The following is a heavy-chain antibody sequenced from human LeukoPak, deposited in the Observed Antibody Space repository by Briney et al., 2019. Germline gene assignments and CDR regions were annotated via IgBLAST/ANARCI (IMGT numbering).Heavy chain of an antibody. CDR2: ISYDGSNE. V-gene: IGHV3-30*18. CDR3: AKDRVNYYDSSGYYYYFDY. J-gene: IGHJ4*02. CDR1: GLTFSSYG. D-gene: IGHD3-22*01. Sequence: LPGGSLRLSCAASGLTFSSYGMHWVRQAPGRGLEWVAVISYDGSNEYYADSVKGRFTISRDNSKNTLYLQMNSLRAEDTAVYYCAKDRVNYYDSSGYYYYFDYWGQGTLVTVSS.